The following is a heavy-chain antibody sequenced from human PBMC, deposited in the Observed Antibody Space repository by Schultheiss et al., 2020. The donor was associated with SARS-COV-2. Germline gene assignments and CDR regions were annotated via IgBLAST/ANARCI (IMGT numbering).Heavy chain of an antibody. CDR1: GFTFSSYW. Sequence: GESLKISCAASGFTFSSYWMSWVRQAPGKGLEWVANIKQDGSEKYYVDSVKGRFTISRDNAKNSLYLQMNSLRAEDTAVYYCARDDGSSWYYYYYGMDVWGQGTTVTVSS. J-gene: IGHJ6*02. D-gene: IGHD6-13*01. CDR2: IKQDGSEK. V-gene: IGHV3-7*01. CDR3: ARDDGSSWYYYYYGMDV.